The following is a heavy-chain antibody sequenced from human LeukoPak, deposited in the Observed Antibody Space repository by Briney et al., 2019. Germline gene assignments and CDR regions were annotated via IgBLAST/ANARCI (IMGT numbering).Heavy chain of an antibody. V-gene: IGHV4-59*12. D-gene: IGHD3-22*01. CDR3: ARARTYYYDSSDGADAFDI. CDR1: GGSISSYY. J-gene: IGHJ3*02. CDR2: IYYSGST. Sequence: SETLSLTCTVSGGSISSYYWNWIRQPPGKGLEWIGYIYYSGSTNYNPSLKSRVTMSVDTSKNQFSLKLSSVTAADTAVYYCARARTYYYDSSDGADAFDIWGQGTMVTVSS.